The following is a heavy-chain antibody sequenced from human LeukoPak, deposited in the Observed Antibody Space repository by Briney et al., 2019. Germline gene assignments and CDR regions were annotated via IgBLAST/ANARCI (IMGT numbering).Heavy chain of an antibody. D-gene: IGHD2-2*01. CDR1: GGSISSSSYY. J-gene: IGHJ4*02. CDR2: IYHNGRT. V-gene: IGHV4-39*02. Sequence: SETLSLTCTVSGGSISSSSYYWGWIRQPPGKGLEWIGSIYHNGRTYYTPSLESRVTISIDTSKDHFSLELSSVTAADTAFYYCAFSHTVVVPAQFDYWGPGTLVTVSS. CDR3: AFSHTVVVPAQFDY.